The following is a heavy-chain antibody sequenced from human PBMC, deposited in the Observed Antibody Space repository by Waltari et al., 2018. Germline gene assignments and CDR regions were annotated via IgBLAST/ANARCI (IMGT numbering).Heavy chain of an antibody. CDR1: GGSISSGGYY. V-gene: IGHV3-23*01. Sequence: VQLQESGPGLVKPSQTLSLTCTVSGGSISSGGYYWSWIRQHPGKGLEWVSAISGSGGSTYYADSVKGRFTISRDNSKNTLYLQMNSLRAEDTAVYYCAKGPRHPAQLVVVAAVFDYWGQGTLVTVSS. CDR3: AKGPRHPAQLVVVAAVFDY. D-gene: IGHD2-15*01. J-gene: IGHJ4*02. CDR2: ISGSGGST.